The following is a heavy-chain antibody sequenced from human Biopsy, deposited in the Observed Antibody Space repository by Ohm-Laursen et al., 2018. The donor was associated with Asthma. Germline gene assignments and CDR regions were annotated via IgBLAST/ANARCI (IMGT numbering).Heavy chain of an antibody. CDR2: IKHDGSEK. CDR3: ARTFHFWSPYHAEHYQL. J-gene: IGHJ1*01. CDR1: GFTSGDYC. Sequence: SLRLSCAASGFTSGDYCMSWVRQVPGQGLEWVANIKHDGSEKNHVDSLKGRFTISRDNAKNLLFLQMNSLRAEDTVVYYCARTFHFWSPYHAEHYQLWGQGTLVTVSS. D-gene: IGHD3-3*01. V-gene: IGHV3-7*01.